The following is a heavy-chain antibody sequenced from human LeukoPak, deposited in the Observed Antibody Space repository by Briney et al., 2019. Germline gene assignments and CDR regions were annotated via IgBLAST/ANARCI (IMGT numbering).Heavy chain of an antibody. V-gene: IGHV4-34*01. Sequence: NPSETLSLTCAVYGGSFSGYYWSWIRQPPGKGLEWIGEINHSGSTNYNPSLKSRVTISVDTSKNQFSLKLSSVTAADTAVYYCATPSGSYYYYYGMDVWVQGTTVTVSS. D-gene: IGHD1-26*01. CDR3: ATPSGSYYYYYGMDV. CDR1: GGSFSGYY. J-gene: IGHJ6*02. CDR2: INHSGST.